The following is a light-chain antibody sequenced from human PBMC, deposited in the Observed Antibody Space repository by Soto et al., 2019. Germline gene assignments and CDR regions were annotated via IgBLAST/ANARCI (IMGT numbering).Light chain of an antibody. Sequence: QSVLTQPPSASGSPGQSVTISCTGTSSDVGGYNDVSWYQQHPGKAPKLMIYEVNKRPSGVPDRISGSKSGNTASLTVSGLQAEDEADYYCSSYAGSDNVVFGGGTQLTVL. CDR1: SSDVGGYND. J-gene: IGLJ2*01. V-gene: IGLV2-8*01. CDR2: EVN. CDR3: SSYAGSDNVV.